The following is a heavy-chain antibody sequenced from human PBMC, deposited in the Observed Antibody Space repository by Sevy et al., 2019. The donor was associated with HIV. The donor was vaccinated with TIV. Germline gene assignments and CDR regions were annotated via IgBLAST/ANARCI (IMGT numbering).Heavy chain of an antibody. CDR3: ARRYFDL. J-gene: IGHJ4*02. CDR2: IRQDGNEI. Sequence: GGSLRLSCVASGFTFDNYWMQWVRQAPGKGLEWVVNIRQDGNEIYYADSVKGRFTISRDNAKESLYLQMSNLRVEDTAFYYCARRYFDLWGQGILVTVSS. V-gene: IGHV3-7*01. CDR1: GFTFDNYW.